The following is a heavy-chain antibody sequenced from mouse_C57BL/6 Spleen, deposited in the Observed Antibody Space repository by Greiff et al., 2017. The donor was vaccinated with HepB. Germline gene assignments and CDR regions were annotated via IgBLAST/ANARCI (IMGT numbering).Heavy chain of an antibody. CDR1: GFTFSSYA. J-gene: IGHJ4*01. Sequence: VQLKESGEGLVKPGGSLKLSCAASGFTFSSYAMSWVRHTPEKRLEWVAYISSGGDYIYYADTVKGRFTISRDNARNNLYLQMSSLKSEDTAMYYCTINYSRTHYTMNYWGQGTSVTVSS. D-gene: IGHD1-1*01. CDR2: ISSGGDYI. V-gene: IGHV5-9-1*02. CDR3: TINYSRTHYTMNY.